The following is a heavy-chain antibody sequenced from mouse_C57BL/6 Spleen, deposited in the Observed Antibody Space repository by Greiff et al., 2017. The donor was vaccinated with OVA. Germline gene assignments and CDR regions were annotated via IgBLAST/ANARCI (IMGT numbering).Heavy chain of an antibody. CDR3: TRDGNYEYYYAMDY. D-gene: IGHD2-1*01. Sequence: VQLQQSGAELVRPGASVTLSCKASGYTFTDYEMHWVKQTPVHGLEWIGAIDPETGGTAYNQKFKGKAILTADKSSSTAYMELRSLTSEDSAVYYCTRDGNYEYYYAMDYWGQGTSVTVSS. J-gene: IGHJ4*01. CDR2: IDPETGGT. CDR1: GYTFTDYE. V-gene: IGHV1-15*01.